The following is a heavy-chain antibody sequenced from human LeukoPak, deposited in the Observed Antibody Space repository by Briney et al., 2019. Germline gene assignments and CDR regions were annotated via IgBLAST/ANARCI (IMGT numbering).Heavy chain of an antibody. J-gene: IGHJ3*02. CDR1: GYTLTELS. Sequence: ASVKVSCKVSGYTLTELSMHWVRQAPGKGLEWMGGFDPEDGETIYAQKFQGRVTITRDTSASTAYMELSSLRSEDTAVYYCARVGHAFDIWGQGTMVTVSS. D-gene: IGHD3-16*01. CDR2: FDPEDGET. V-gene: IGHV1-24*01. CDR3: ARVGHAFDI.